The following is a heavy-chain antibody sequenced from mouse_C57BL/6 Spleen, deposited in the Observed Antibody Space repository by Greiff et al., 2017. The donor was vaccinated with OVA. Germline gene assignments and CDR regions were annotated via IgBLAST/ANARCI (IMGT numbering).Heavy chain of an antibody. D-gene: IGHD2-3*01. CDR1: GYTFTDYY. CDR3: ARGRYDGYPYYFDY. CDR2: INPYNGGT. V-gene: IGHV1-19*01. Sequence: EVQGVESGPVLVKPGASVKMSCKASGYTFTDYYMNWVKQSHGKSLEWIGVINPYNGGTSYNQKFKGKATLTVDKSSSTAYMELNSLTSEDSAVYYCARGRYDGYPYYFDYWGQGTTLTVSS. J-gene: IGHJ2*01.